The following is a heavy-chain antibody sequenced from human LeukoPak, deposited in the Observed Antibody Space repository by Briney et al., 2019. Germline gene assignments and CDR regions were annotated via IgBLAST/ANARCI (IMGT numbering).Heavy chain of an antibody. CDR3: AKSNGYGLIDI. Sequence: GSLRLSCAASGFTFNNYGIHWVRQAPGKGLEWIGEINHSGSTNYNPSLKSRVTISVDTSKNQFSLKLNSVTAADTAVYYCAKSNGYGLIDIWGQGTMVTVSS. D-gene: IGHD3-22*01. CDR2: INHSGST. J-gene: IGHJ3*02. CDR1: GFTFNNYG. V-gene: IGHV4-34*08.